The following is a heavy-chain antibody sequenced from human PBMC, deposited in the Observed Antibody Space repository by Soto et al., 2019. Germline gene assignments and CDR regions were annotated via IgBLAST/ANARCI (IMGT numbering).Heavy chain of an antibody. CDR3: ARDQYSTDQYYYIWGSYISPFDY. J-gene: IGHJ4*02. CDR1: GFTFSSYG. CDR2: IWYDGSNK. V-gene: IGHV3-33*01. D-gene: IGHD3-16*01. Sequence: QVQLVESGGGVVQPGRSLRLSCAASGFTFSSYGMHWVRQAPGKGLEWVAVIWYDGSNKYYADSVKGRFTISRDNSKNTLYLQMNSLRAEDTAVYYCARDQYSTDQYYYIWGSYISPFDYWGQGTLVTVSS.